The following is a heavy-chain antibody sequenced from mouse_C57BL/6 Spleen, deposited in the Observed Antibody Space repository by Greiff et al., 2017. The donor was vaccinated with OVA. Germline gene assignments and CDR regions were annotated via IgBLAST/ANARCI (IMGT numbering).Heavy chain of an antibody. V-gene: IGHV1-81*01. CDR2: IYPRSGNT. CDR3: ARAGSDLVERAWFAY. CDR1: GYTFTSYG. Sequence: QVQLKESGAELARPGASVKLSCKASGYTFTSYGISWVKQRTGQGLEWIGEIYPRSGNTYYNEKFKGKATLTADKSSSTAYMELRSLTSEDSAVYFCARAGSDLVERAWFAYWGEGTLVSVSA. D-gene: IGHD1-1*02. J-gene: IGHJ3*01.